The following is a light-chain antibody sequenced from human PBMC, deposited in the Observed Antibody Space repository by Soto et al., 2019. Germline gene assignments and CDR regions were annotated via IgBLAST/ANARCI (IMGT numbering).Light chain of an antibody. CDR2: KAF. CDR3: QQDNSYLIT. CDR1: QSISSW. J-gene: IGKJ5*01. Sequence: DIQMTQSPSTLSASVGDRVTITCRASQSISSWLAWYQQKPGKAPKLLIYKAFSLESGVPSRFSGSGSGTEFTLTISSLQPDDFATYYCQQDNSYLITFGPGTRLEIK. V-gene: IGKV1-5*03.